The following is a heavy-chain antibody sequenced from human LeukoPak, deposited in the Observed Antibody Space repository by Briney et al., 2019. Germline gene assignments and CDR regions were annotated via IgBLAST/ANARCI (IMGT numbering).Heavy chain of an antibody. CDR1: GGSISSYY. Sequence: PSETLSLTCTVSGGSISSYYWSWIRQPPGKGLEWIGYIYYSGSTNYNPSPKSRVTIAVDTSKNHFSLKQSSVTAADTAVYYCARLYYDYVWGSWYFDLWGRGTLVTVSS. D-gene: IGHD3-16*01. V-gene: IGHV4-59*01. J-gene: IGHJ2*01. CDR2: IYYSGST. CDR3: ARLYYDYVWGSWYFDL.